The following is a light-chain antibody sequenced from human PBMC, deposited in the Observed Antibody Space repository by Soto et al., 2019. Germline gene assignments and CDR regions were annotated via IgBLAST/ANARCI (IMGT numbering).Light chain of an antibody. Sequence: EIVMTQSPATLSVSPGERATLSCRASQSVSSNLAWYRQKPGQAPRLLIYGASTRAAGIPARFSGSGSGTEFTLTISRLEPEDFAVYYCQQYGSSPETFGQGTKVDIK. V-gene: IGKV3-15*01. CDR2: GAS. CDR1: QSVSSN. CDR3: QQYGSSPET. J-gene: IGKJ1*01.